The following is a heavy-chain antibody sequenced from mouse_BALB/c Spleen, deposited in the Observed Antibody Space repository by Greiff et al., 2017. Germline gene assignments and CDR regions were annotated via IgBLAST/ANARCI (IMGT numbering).Heavy chain of an antibody. D-gene: IGHD1-1*01. J-gene: IGHJ3*01. V-gene: IGHV3-2*02. CDR2: ISYSGST. Sequence: VQLQQSGPGLVKPSQSLSLTCTVTGYSINSDYAWNWIRQFPGNKLEWMGYISYSGSTSYNPSLKSRISITRDTSKNQFFLQLNSVTTEDTATYYCARGLLRGWGQGTLVTVAA. CDR3: ARGLLRG. CDR1: GYSINSDYA.